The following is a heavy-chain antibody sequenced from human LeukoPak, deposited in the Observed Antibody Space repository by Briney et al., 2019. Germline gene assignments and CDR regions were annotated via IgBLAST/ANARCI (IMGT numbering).Heavy chain of an antibody. V-gene: IGHV1-8*01. CDR2: VNAKSGDT. Sequence: ASVKVSCKASGYTSTSHDINWVRQATGQGLEWMGYVNAKSGDTGYAQKFQGRVTKTRNTSISTAYMELSSLRSEDTAVYYCARGGVRAGTGGLDPWGQGTLVTVSS. J-gene: IGHJ5*02. D-gene: IGHD1-1*01. CDR1: GYTSTSHD. CDR3: ARGGVRAGTGGLDP.